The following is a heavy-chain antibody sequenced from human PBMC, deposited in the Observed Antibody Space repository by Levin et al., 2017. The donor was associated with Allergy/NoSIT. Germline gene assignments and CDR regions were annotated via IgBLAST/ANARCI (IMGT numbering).Heavy chain of an antibody. D-gene: IGHD2-15*01. V-gene: IGHV4-34*01. Sequence: SQTLSLTCAVYGGSFSGYYWSWIRQPPGKGLEWIGEINHSGSTNYNPSLKSRVTISVDTSKNQFSLKLSSVTAADTAVYYCARGRGYCSGGSCYSYYYYGMDVWGQGTTVTVSS. CDR3: ARGRGYCSGGSCYSYYYYGMDV. CDR1: GGSFSGYY. J-gene: IGHJ6*02. CDR2: INHSGST.